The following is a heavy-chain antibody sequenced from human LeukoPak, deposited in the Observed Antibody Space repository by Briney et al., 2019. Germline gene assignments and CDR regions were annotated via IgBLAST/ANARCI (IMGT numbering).Heavy chain of an antibody. CDR1: GGSISSSSFY. J-gene: IGHJ4*02. V-gene: IGHV4-39*01. CDR3: ARHGRGGSSSYLVGY. Sequence: TSETLSLTCTVSGGSISSSSFYWGWIRQPPGKGLEWIGNIYYSGSTYYNPSLKSRVTISVDTSKNQFSLKLSSVTAADTAVYYCARHGRGGSSSYLVGYWGQGTLVTVSS. CDR2: IYYSGST. D-gene: IGHD6-6*01.